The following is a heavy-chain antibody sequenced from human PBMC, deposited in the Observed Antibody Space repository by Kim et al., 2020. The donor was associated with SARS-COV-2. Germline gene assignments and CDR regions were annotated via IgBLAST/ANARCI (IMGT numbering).Heavy chain of an antibody. CDR2: T. J-gene: IGHJ4*02. D-gene: IGHD6-19*01. Sequence: TNYAQKFQGRVTMTRDTSISTAYMELSRLRSDDTAVYYCARRAVDYYFDYWGQGTLVTVSS. V-gene: IGHV1-2*02. CDR3: ARRAVDYYFDY.